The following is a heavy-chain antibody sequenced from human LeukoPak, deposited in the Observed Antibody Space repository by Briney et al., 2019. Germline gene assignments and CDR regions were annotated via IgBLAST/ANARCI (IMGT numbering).Heavy chain of an antibody. CDR2: INPSGSTI. D-gene: IGHD6-13*01. J-gene: IGHJ4*02. CDR3: AREDVAEYPDY. CDR1: GFTFSTYA. Sequence: PGGSLRLSCAASGFTFSTYAMNWVRQAPGRGLEWVSSINPSGSTIFYADSVKGRFTISRDNAKNSLYLQMNSLRAEDTAVYYCAREDVAEYPDYWGQGTLVTVSS. V-gene: IGHV3-21*01.